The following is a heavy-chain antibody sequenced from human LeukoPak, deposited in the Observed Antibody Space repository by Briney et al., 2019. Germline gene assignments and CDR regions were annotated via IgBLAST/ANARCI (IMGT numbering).Heavy chain of an antibody. D-gene: IGHD2-2*01. CDR1: GFTFSSYG. CDR3: ARGLYCTSSSCYFGGGNFYYYMDV. V-gene: IGHV3-33*01. J-gene: IGHJ6*03. Sequence: HPGGSLRLSCAASGFTFSSYGRHWVRQAPGKGLEWVAVMWYGGTDEYYADSVKGRFSISRDNSKNMLYLQMNSLSAEDTAIYYCARGLYCTSSSCYFGGGNFYYYMDVWGRGTTVTVSS. CDR2: MWYGGTDE.